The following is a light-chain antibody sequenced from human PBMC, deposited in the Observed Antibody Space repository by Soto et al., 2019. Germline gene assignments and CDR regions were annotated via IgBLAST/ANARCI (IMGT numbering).Light chain of an antibody. Sequence: QSVLTQQASVSGSPGQSITISCTGTSSDVGGYNYVSWYQHHPGKAPKLIIYDVSNRPSGVSIRFSGSKSDNTASLTISGLQPEDEADYHCSSYTTSNTRQIVFGTGTKVTVL. CDR3: SSYTTSNTRQIV. V-gene: IGLV2-14*03. J-gene: IGLJ1*01. CDR2: DVS. CDR1: SSDVGGYNY.